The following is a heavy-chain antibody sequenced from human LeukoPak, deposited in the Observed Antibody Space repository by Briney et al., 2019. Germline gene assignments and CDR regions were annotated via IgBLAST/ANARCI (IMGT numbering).Heavy chain of an antibody. V-gene: IGHV3-30*02. CDR3: AKLAAAGFDY. CDR1: GFTFSSYG. J-gene: IGHJ4*02. D-gene: IGHD6-13*01. CDR2: IRYDGSNK. Sequence: PGGSLTLPCAASGFTFSSYGMHWVRQAPGQGLEWVAFIRYDGSNKYYADAVKGRFTISRDNSKYTLHLQMNSLRAEDTAVYYCAKLAAAGFDYWGQGTLVTVSS.